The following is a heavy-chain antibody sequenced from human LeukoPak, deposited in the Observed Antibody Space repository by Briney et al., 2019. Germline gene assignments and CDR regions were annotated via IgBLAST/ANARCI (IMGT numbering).Heavy chain of an antibody. J-gene: IGHJ4*02. CDR3: ARHEWELLWFGESKQFDY. D-gene: IGHD3-10*01. V-gene: IGHV4-39*01. CDR1: GGSISSSSYY. CDR2: IYYSGST. Sequence: PSETLSLTCTVSGGSISSSSYYWGWIRQPPGKGLEWIGSIYYSGSTYYNPSLKSRVTISVDTSKNQFSLKPSSVTAADTAVYYCARHEWELLWFGESKQFDYWGQGTLVTVSS.